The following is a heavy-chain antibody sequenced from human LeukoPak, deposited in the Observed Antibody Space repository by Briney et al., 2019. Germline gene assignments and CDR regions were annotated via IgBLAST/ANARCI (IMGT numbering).Heavy chain of an antibody. V-gene: IGHV3-23*01. CDR2: LRGSGGVS. J-gene: IGHJ4*02. CDR1: GFTFSSYA. CDR3: AKGKYSSGWSLY. D-gene: IGHD6-19*01. Sequence: PGGSLRLSCAPSGFTFSSYAMSWVRQAPGKGLEWVSTLRGSGGVSFSADSVKGRFTISRDNSKNTLSLQMKSLRAEDTAVYYCAKGKYSSGWSLYWGQGTLVTVSS.